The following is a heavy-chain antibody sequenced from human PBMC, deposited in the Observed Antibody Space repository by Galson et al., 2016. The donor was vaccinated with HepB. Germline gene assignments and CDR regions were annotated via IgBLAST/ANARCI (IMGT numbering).Heavy chain of an antibody. CDR3: AKDLKPGLTRTAPGPSSVFYLNMDV. V-gene: IGHV3-30*18. CDR1: GFVFSNYG. Sequence: SLRLSCAASGFVFSNYGLHWVRQAPGKGLEWVAVTSSDGRHEYSAESVKDRFRIARDNAKNTLFLQMNNLRGEDTAVYYCAKDLKPGLTRTAPGPSSVFYLNMDVWGTGTTVTVSS. CDR2: TSSDGRHE. J-gene: IGHJ6*03. D-gene: IGHD6-13*01.